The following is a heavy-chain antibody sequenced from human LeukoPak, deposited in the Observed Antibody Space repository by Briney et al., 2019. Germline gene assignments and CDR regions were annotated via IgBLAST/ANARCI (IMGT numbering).Heavy chain of an antibody. CDR2: ICETGSRM. D-gene: IGHD2-15*01. V-gene: IGHV3-48*03. CDR1: GFTPGNEE. Sequence: PGGSPRSSCVVSGFTPGNEEMNWVPQVPGTGRVGVAYICETGSRMTYSASVKGRFTITSDNAKNSPYVQMNSLRVEGTAIYYGARGGSYSPFDYWGQAALVAVSA. CDR3: ARGGSYSPFDY. J-gene: IGHJ4*02.